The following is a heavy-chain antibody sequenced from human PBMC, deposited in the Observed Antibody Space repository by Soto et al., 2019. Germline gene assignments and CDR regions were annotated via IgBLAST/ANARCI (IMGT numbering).Heavy chain of an antibody. D-gene: IGHD3-9*01. CDR1: GYTFTHFY. J-gene: IGHJ4*02. Sequence: QVQLVQSGAEVKKPGDSVKVSCSASGYTFTHFYITWVRQAPGQGLEWMGAISPHNFNTNFAQKFQGRVTLTTDKSTSTAYMEWRSLRSDDTAVYYCARDDGGDDILTGYYKAHHFDYWGQGVLVTVSS. V-gene: IGHV1-18*01. CDR2: ISPHNFNT. CDR3: ARDDGGDDILTGYYKAHHFDY.